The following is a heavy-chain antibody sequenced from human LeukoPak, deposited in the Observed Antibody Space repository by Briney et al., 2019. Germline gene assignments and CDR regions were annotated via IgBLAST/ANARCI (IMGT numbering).Heavy chain of an antibody. CDR2: ISYDGSNK. J-gene: IGHJ6*03. Sequence: GGSLRLSCAASGFTFSSYAMHWVRQAPGKGLEWVAVISYDGSNKYYADSVKGRFTISRDNSKNTLYLQMNSLRAEDTAVYYCAREGYYYDSSGFGNYYYYYMDVWGKGTTVTVSS. V-gene: IGHV3-30*04. CDR1: GFTFSSYA. D-gene: IGHD3-22*01. CDR3: AREGYYYDSSGFGNYYYYYMDV.